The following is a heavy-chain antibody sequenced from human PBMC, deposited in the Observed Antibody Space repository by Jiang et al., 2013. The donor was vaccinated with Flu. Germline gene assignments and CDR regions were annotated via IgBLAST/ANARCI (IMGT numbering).Heavy chain of an antibody. CDR1: YG. Sequence: YGMHWVRQAPGKGLEWVAVIWYDGSNKYYADSVKGRFTISRDNSKNTLYLQMNSLRAEDTAVYYCARDSSSPTRESRAFDIWGQGTMVTVSS. D-gene: IGHD6-6*01. CDR2: IWYDGSNK. CDR3: ARDSSSPTRESRAFDI. V-gene: IGHV3-33*01. J-gene: IGHJ3*02.